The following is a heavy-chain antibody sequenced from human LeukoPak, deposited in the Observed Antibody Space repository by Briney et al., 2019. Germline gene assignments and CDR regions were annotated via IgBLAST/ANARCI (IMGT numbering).Heavy chain of an antibody. J-gene: IGHJ4*02. D-gene: IGHD3-3*01. Sequence: PGGSLRLSCAASGFTFSSYSMNWVRQAPGKGLEWVSSISSSSSYIYYADSVKGRFTISRDNAKNSLYLQMNSLRAEDTAVYYCARDFGGSGYFDYWGQGTLVTVSS. CDR3: ARDFGGSGYFDY. V-gene: IGHV3-21*01. CDR1: GFTFSSYS. CDR2: ISSSSSYI.